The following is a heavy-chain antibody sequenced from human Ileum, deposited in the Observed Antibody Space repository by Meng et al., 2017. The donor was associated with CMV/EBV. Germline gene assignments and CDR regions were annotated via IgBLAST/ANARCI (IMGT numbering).Heavy chain of an antibody. CDR3: ARERLKTVGFDY. V-gene: IGHV3-74*01. CDR2: INSDGIST. Sequence: GESLKISCAASGFTFSSYWMHWVRQAPGKGLVWVSRINSDGISTGYADSVKGRFTISRDNAKNTVYLQMNSLRAEDTAVYYCARERLKTVGFDYWGQGTLVTVSS. J-gene: IGHJ4*02. D-gene: IGHD1-26*01. CDR1: GFTFSSYW.